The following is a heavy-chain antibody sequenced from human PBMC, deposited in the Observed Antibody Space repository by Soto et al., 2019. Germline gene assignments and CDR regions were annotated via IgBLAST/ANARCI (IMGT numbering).Heavy chain of an antibody. CDR3: ARDIASHPYREGY. J-gene: IGHJ1*01. CDR2: VYSSGTT. D-gene: IGHD3-16*02. CDR1: GGAVNGYW. V-gene: IGHV4-4*07. Sequence: PSETLSLTSTVSGGAVNGYWWSWMRQPGGKGLEWIGRVYSSGTTDYNPSLNRRATMSVETSKNQFSLKLSSVTAADTAVYYCARDIASHPYREGYWGHGIPVPGSS.